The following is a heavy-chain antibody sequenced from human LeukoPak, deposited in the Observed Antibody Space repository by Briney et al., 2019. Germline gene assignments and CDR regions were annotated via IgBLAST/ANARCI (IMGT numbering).Heavy chain of an antibody. J-gene: IGHJ4*02. CDR3: TTDLGITMFRVVFVF. Sequence: GGSLRLSCAASGFTFSNAWMTWVRQAPGKGLEWVGRIKSRSDAGTTDYAAPVKGRFTISRDDSKNTLYLQMNSLKTEDTAVYYCTTDLGITMFRVVFVFWGQGTLVTVSS. D-gene: IGHD3-10*01. V-gene: IGHV3-15*01. CDR1: GFTFSNAW. CDR2: IKSRSDAGTT.